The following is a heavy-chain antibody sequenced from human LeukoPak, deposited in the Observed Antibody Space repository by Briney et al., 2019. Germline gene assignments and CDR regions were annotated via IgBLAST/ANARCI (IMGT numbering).Heavy chain of an antibody. CDR2: IKQDGSEK. CDR3: ARDIRTFEY. V-gene: IGHV3-7*01. CDR1: GFTFSSYR. D-gene: IGHD3-3*02. Sequence: GGSLRLSCAASGFTFSSYRMNWVRQAPGKGLEWVANIKQDGSEKYYVDSVKGRFTISRDNAKNSLFLQMNSLRAEDTAVYYCARDIRTFEYWGQGNLVTVSS. J-gene: IGHJ4*02.